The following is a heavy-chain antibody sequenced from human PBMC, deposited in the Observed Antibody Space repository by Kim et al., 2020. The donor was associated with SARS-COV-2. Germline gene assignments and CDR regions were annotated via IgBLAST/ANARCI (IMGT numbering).Heavy chain of an antibody. CDR1: GFTFINYA. CDR2: INALAGGRA. J-gene: IGHJ4*03. D-gene: IGHD4-17*01. CDR3: ASALTVASCGYFDS. Sequence: GGSLRFSCAASGFTFINYAMTWVRQAPGKWLEWVSLINALAGGRASYADSVKGRFTIPRDIAMHTLYLQMNSLGPEDTDVYYCASALTVASCGYFDSWGQGTLVTVSS. V-gene: IGHV3-23*01.